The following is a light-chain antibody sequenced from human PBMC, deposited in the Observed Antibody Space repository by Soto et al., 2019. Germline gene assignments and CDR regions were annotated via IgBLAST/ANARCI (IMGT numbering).Light chain of an antibody. J-gene: IGLJ1*01. Sequence: QSVLTQPASVSGSPGQSIAISCTGTSSDVGGYNSVSWYQQHPGKAPKLMIYNVSNRPSGVSDRFSGSKSGNTASLTISGPQAEDEADYYCSSYTSSNTYVFGTGTKVTVL. CDR3: SSYTSSNTYV. V-gene: IGLV2-14*03. CDR1: SSDVGGYNS. CDR2: NVS.